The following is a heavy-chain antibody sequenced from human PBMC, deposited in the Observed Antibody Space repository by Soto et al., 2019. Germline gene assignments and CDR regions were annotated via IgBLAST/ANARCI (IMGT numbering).Heavy chain of an antibody. V-gene: IGHV3-33*01. Sequence: GGSLRLSCAASGFTFSSYGMHWVRQAPGKGLEWVAVIWYDGSNKYYADSVKGRFTISRDKSKNTLYLQMNSLRAEDTAVYYCARDLTVTTDYYYGMDVWGQGTTVTVSS. CDR2: IWYDGSNK. CDR1: GFTFSSYG. J-gene: IGHJ6*02. D-gene: IGHD4-17*01. CDR3: ARDLTVTTDYYYGMDV.